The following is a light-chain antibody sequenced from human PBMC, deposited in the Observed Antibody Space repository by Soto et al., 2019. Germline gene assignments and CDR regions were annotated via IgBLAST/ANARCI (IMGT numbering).Light chain of an antibody. Sequence: DILMTQSPSTLSASIGDRVTITCRASQSISSWLAWYQQKPGKAPKLLIYDASTLESGVPSRFSGSGSGTEFTLTISSLQPDDFATYYYQQYNTYSHTFGRGTKLEIK. V-gene: IGKV1-5*01. CDR2: DAS. CDR3: QQYNTYSHT. CDR1: QSISSW. J-gene: IGKJ2*01.